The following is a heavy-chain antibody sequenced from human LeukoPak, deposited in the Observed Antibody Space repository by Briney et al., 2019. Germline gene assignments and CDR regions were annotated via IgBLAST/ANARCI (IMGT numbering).Heavy chain of an antibody. CDR3: ARDTIAMAGTYYYYMDV. D-gene: IGHD6-19*01. Sequence: SETLSLTCTVSGGSISSYYWSWIRQPAGKGLEWIGRIYTSGSTNYNPSLKSRVTMSVDTSKNQFSLKLSSVTAADTAVYYCARDTIAMAGTYYYYMDVWGKGTTVTVSS. V-gene: IGHV4-4*07. J-gene: IGHJ6*03. CDR1: GGSISSYY. CDR2: IYTSGST.